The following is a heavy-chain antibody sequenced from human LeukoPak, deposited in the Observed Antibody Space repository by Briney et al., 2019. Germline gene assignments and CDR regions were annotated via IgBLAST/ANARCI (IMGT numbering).Heavy chain of an antibody. CDR2: IIPIFGTA. CDR3: ARDTRPSSSIAARPGYYYGMDV. J-gene: IGHJ6*02. CDR1: GGTFSSYA. D-gene: IGHD6-6*01. Sequence: ASVKVSCKASGGTFSSYAISWVRQAPGQGLEWMGGIIPIFGTANYAQKFQGRVTITADESTSTAYMELSSLRSEDTAVYCCARDTRPSSSIAARPGYYYGMDVWGQGTTVTVSS. V-gene: IGHV1-69*13.